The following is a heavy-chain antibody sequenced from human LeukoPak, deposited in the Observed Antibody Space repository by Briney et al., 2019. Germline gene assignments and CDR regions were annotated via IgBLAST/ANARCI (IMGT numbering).Heavy chain of an antibody. D-gene: IGHD6-13*01. CDR1: GFSFSTYG. Sequence: GGSLRLSCAASGFSFSTYGMHWVRQAPGKGLEWVAVIWYDGSNKYYADSVKGRLTISRDNSKNALYLQMNSLRDEDTAVYYCAKDPLARGPDCWGQGTLVTVSS. CDR2: IWYDGSNK. V-gene: IGHV3-33*06. CDR3: AKDPLARGPDC. J-gene: IGHJ4*02.